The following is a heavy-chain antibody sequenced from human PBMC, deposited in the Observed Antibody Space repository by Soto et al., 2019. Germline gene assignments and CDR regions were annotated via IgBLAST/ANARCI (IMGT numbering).Heavy chain of an antibody. D-gene: IGHD3-10*01. CDR3: ARQGVPITFDY. CDR2: IDPSDSYT. J-gene: IGHJ4*02. V-gene: IGHV5-10-1*01. CDR1: GYSCAGYW. Sequence: GESLKISCKGSGYSCAGYWISWVRQMPGKGLEWMGRIDPSDSYTNYSPSFQGHVTISADKSISTAYLQWSSLKASDTAMYYCARQGVPITFDYWGQGTLVTVSS.